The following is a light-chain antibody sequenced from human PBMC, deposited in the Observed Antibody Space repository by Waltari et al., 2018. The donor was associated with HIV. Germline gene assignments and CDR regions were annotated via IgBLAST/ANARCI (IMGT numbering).Light chain of an antibody. Sequence: SVLPQPASVSATPGQRVTLPCSGSGSNIGTNTVSWYQIFPGTAPKLFIFGDDQRPSAFPVRFSGSKSGTSASLTISGLQSEDEAAYFCAAWEDSLNGQVVFGGGTLLTVL. CDR3: AAWEDSLNGQVV. CDR2: GDD. V-gene: IGLV1-44*01. J-gene: IGLJ2*01. CDR1: GSNIGTNT.